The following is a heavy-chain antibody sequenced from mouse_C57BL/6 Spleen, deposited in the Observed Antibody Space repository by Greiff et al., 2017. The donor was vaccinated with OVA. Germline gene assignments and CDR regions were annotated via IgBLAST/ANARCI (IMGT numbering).Heavy chain of an antibody. CDR2: IDPETGGT. J-gene: IGHJ3*01. CDR1: GYTFTDYE. V-gene: IGHV1-15*01. CDR3: TRYYGSGFAY. Sequence: QVHVKQSGAELVRPGASVTLSCKASGYTFTDYEMHWVKQTPVHGLEWIGAIDPETGGTAYNQKFKGKAILTADKSSSTAYMELRSLTSEDSAVYYCTRYYGSGFAYWGQGTLVTVSA. D-gene: IGHD1-1*01.